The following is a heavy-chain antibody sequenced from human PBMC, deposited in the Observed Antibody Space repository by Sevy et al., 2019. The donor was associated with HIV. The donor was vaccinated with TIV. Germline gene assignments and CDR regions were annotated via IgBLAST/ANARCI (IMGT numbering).Heavy chain of an antibody. CDR2: IYSGGGT. J-gene: IGHJ4*02. D-gene: IGHD3-22*01. V-gene: IGHV3-66*02. CDR3: ASDRGYRPD. Sequence: GGSLRLSCAASGFTVSSNYMSWVRQAPGKGLDWVSLIYSGGGTDYADSVKGRFTISRDSSKNTLYLQMNSLRTEDTAVYYCASDRGYRPDWGQGTLVTVSS. CDR1: GFTVSSNY.